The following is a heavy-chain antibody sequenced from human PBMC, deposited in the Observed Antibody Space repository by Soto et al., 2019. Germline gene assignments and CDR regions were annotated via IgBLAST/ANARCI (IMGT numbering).Heavy chain of an antibody. J-gene: IGHJ4*02. CDR3: ASSIVVVPAAPLDY. CDR1: GYTFTSYG. V-gene: IGHV1-18*01. D-gene: IGHD2-2*01. CDR2: ISAYNGNT. Sequence: ASVKVSCTASGYTFTSYGISWVRQAPGQGLEWMGWISAYNGNTNYAQKLQGRVTMTTDTSTSTAYMELRSLRSDDTAVYYCASSIVVVPAAPLDYWGQGTLVTVSS.